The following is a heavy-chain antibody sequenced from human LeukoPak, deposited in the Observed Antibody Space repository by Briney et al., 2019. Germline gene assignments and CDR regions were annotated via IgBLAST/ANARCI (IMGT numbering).Heavy chain of an antibody. Sequence: GGSLRLSCAASAFTFSNYAMSWVRQAPGKRLEWVSAISGGGGTTYYADSVKGRFTISRDNSKNTLYLQMNSLRAEDTAVYYCAKADIVRAWRHYFDYWGQGTLITVSS. J-gene: IGHJ4*02. V-gene: IGHV3-23*01. CDR3: AKADIVRAWRHYFDY. CDR2: ISGGGGTT. CDR1: AFTFSNYA. D-gene: IGHD1-26*01.